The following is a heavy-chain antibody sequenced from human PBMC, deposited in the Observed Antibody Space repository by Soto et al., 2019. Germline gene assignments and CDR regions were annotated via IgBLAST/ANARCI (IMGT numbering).Heavy chain of an antibody. D-gene: IGHD3-9*01. V-gene: IGHV1-2*04. Sequence: ASVKVSCEASGYTFTYYYIHCVRQAPGQGLEWMGWINPNSGGTNYAQKFQGWVTMSRDTSISTAYMELSNLKSDDTAVYYCARCEYYDTLSYFDFWGQGALVTVSS. CDR2: INPNSGGT. CDR3: ARCEYYDTLSYFDF. CDR1: GYTFTYYY. J-gene: IGHJ4*02.